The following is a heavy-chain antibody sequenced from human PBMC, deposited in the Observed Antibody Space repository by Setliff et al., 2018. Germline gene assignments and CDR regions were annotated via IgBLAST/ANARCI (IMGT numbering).Heavy chain of an antibody. CDR1: GFTFSNYW. Sequence: PGGSLRLSCAASGFTFSNYWMSWARQAPGKGLEWVANIKEDGSQRNYVDAVRGRFTVSRDNARNLLYLQMNSLRVDDTAVYYCSSYLVSWGQGALVTVSS. CDR3: SSYLVS. CDR2: IKEDGSQR. J-gene: IGHJ4*02. V-gene: IGHV3-7*01. D-gene: IGHD2-21*01.